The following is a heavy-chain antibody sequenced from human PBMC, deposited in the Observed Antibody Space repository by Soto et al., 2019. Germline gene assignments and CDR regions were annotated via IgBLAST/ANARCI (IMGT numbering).Heavy chain of an antibody. D-gene: IGHD3-3*01. V-gene: IGHV3-53*01. CDR2: IYSGGST. J-gene: IGHJ4*02. CDR3: ATGLDFDFLSGYSAY. CDR1: GFTVSSNY. Sequence: GGSLRLSCAASGFTVSSNYMSWVRQAPGKGLEWVSVIYSGGSTYYADSVKGRFTISRDNSKNTLYLQMNSLRAEDTAVYYCATGLDFDFLSGYSAYWGQGTLVTVSS.